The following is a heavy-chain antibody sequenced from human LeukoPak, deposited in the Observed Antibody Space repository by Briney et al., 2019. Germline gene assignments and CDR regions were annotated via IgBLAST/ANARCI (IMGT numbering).Heavy chain of an antibody. CDR2: ISSNGGST. J-gene: IGHJ4*02. V-gene: IGHV3-64D*06. D-gene: IGHD1-14*01. Sequence: GGSLRHSCSASGFTFSSYAMHWVRQAPGKGLEYVSAISSNGGSTYYADSVKGRFTISRDNSKNTLYLQMSSLRAEDTAVYYCVKEVSGTTTGGLYYLDYWGQGTLVTVSS. CDR3: VKEVSGTTTGGLYYLDY. CDR1: GFTFSSYA.